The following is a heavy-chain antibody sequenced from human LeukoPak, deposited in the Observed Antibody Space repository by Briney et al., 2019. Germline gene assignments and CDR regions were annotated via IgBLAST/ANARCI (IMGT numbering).Heavy chain of an antibody. CDR2: ISGSGAST. CDR1: GFTFSSNS. J-gene: IGHJ4*02. Sequence: GGSLRLSCAVSGFTFSSNSMNWVRQAPGKGLEWVSLISGSGASTYYPDSVKGRFTISRDNSKNTLSLQMNSLRAEDTAVYYCAPDLRGSASSLDDWGQGTLVTVSS. CDR3: APDLRGSASSLDD. V-gene: IGHV3-23*01. D-gene: IGHD6-25*01.